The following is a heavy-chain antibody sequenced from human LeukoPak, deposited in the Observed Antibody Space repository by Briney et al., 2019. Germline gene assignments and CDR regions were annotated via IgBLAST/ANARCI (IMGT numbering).Heavy chain of an antibody. CDR2: IIPIFGTA. V-gene: IGHV1-69*06. J-gene: IGHJ4*02. CDR1: GGTFSSYA. Sequence: GSSVKVSCKASGGTFSSYAISWLRQAPGQGLEWMGGIIPIFGTANYAQKFQGRVTITADKSTSTAYMELSSLRSEDTAVYYCAGYDYVWGSYRSQQLDYWGQGTLVTVSS. D-gene: IGHD3-16*02. CDR3: AGYDYVWGSYRSQQLDY.